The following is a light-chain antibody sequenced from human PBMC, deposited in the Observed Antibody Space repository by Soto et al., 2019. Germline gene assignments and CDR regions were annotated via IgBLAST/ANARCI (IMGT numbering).Light chain of an antibody. J-gene: IGKJ1*01. CDR2: SAS. CDR1: QGIGSW. CDR3: QQGSTFPT. V-gene: IGKV1-12*01. Sequence: DMQMTESPSFVCASVGDRVSITCRASQGIGSWLAWYQQKPGTAPKLLIYSASSLQSGVPSRFSGSGSGTDFTLTISSLQPEDFASYYCQQGSTFPTFGQGTKVEVK.